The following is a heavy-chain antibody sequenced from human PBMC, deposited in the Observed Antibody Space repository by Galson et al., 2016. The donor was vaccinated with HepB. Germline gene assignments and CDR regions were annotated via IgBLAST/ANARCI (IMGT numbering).Heavy chain of an antibody. CDR1: GVSISSYY. D-gene: IGHD1-7*01. CDR3: ARAGLGTKASFDY. Sequence: ETLSLTCTVSGVSISSYYWSWIRQSPGKGLEWIGTVYRGRTYYNPSLEGRVTISVGMSTDLLSLKLTSLTAADTAVYYCARAGLGTKASFDYWGQGTLVAVSS. V-gene: IGHV4-59*04. J-gene: IGHJ4*02. CDR2: VYRGRT.